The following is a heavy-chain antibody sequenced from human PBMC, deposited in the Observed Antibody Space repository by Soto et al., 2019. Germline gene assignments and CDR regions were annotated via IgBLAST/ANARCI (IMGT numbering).Heavy chain of an antibody. CDR3: ARGRYGDY. D-gene: IGHD1-1*01. CDR1: GYTFTSYG. V-gene: IGHV1-18*01. CDR2: ISAHNGNT. J-gene: IGHJ4*02. Sequence: QVHLVQSGAEVKKPGASVKVSCKASGYTFTSYGITWVRQAPGQGLEWMGWISAHNGNTDYAQKLHGRVIETRDTYTSTECMELRRLKYDDPAVDYCARGRYGDYWGQGALVTVAS.